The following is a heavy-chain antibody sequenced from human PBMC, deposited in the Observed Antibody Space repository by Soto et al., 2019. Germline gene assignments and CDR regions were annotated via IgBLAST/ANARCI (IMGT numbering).Heavy chain of an antibody. CDR1: GGSISSSSYY. Sequence: SETLSLTCTVSGGSISSSSYYRGWIRQPPGKGLEWIGSIYYSGSTYYNPSLKSRVTISVDTSKNQFSLKLSSVTAADTAVYYCARLGATVTLGRYGMDVWGQGTTVTVSS. CDR3: ARLGATVTLGRYGMDV. D-gene: IGHD4-17*01. J-gene: IGHJ6*02. V-gene: IGHV4-39*01. CDR2: IYYSGST.